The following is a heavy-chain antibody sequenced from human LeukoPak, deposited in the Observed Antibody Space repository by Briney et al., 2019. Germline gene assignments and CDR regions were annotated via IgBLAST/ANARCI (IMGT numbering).Heavy chain of an antibody. CDR2: ISSSSSYI. CDR3: ASTCSGGSCSYYFDY. Sequence: GGSLRLSCAASGFTFSSYSMNWVRQAPGKGLEWVSSISSSSSYIYYADSVKGRFTISRDNAKNSLYLQMKSLRAEDTAVYYCASTCSGGSCSYYFDYWGQGTLVTVSS. V-gene: IGHV3-21*01. CDR1: GFTFSSYS. D-gene: IGHD2-15*01. J-gene: IGHJ4*02.